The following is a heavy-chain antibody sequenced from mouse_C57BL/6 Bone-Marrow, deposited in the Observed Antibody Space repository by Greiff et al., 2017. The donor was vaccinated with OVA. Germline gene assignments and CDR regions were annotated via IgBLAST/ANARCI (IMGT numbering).Heavy chain of an antibody. CDR2: INPNYGTT. V-gene: IGHV1-39*01. CDR1: GYSFTDYN. J-gene: IGHJ4*01. CDR3: ARFTTVVPYAMDY. D-gene: IGHD1-1*01. Sequence: VQLKESGPELVKPGASVKISCKASGYSFTDYNMNWVKQSNGKSLEWIGVINPNYGTTSYNQKFKGKATLTVDQSSSTAYMQLNSLTSEDSAVYYCARFTTVVPYAMDYWGQGTSVTVAS.